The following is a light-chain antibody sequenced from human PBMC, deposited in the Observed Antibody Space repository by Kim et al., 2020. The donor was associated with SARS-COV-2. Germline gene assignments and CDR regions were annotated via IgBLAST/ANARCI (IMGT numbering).Light chain of an antibody. CDR3: AAWDDSLNVVV. CDR2: SNN. V-gene: IGLV1-44*01. Sequence: SELTQPPSASGTPGQRVTISCSGSSSNIGSNTVNWYQQLPGTAPKLLIYSNNQRPSWVPDRFSGSKSGTSASLAISGLQSEDEADYYCAAWDDSLNVVV. CDR1: SSNIGSNT. J-gene: IGLJ2*01.